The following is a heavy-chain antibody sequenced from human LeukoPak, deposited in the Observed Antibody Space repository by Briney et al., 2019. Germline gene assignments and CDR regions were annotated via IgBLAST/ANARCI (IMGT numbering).Heavy chain of an antibody. CDR3: AREWLLHAFDI. J-gene: IGHJ3*02. CDR1: GYTFTSYG. CDR2: INPSGGST. Sequence: ASVKVSCKASGYTFTSYGISWVRQAPGQGLEWMGIINPSGGSTSYAQKFQGRVTMTRDTSTSTVYMELSSLRSEDTAVYYCAREWLLHAFDIWGQGTMVTVSS. V-gene: IGHV1-46*01. D-gene: IGHD3-22*01.